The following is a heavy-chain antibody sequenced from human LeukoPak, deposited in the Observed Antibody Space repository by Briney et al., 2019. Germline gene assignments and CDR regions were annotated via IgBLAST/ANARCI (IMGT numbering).Heavy chain of an antibody. CDR1: GYTFTSYY. J-gene: IGHJ4*02. CDR2: INLSGGST. Sequence: ASVKVSCKASGYTFTSYYMHWVRQAPGQGLEWMGMINLSGGSTSYAQKFQGRVTMTRDTSTSTVYMELSSLRSEDTALYYCARVALPNYYDSSGHFDYWGQGTLVTVSS. D-gene: IGHD3-22*01. CDR3: ARVALPNYYDSSGHFDY. V-gene: IGHV1-46*01.